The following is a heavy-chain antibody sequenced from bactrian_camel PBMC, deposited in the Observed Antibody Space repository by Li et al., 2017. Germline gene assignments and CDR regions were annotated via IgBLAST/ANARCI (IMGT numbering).Heavy chain of an antibody. CDR3: ATDYGIGTPSEY. Sequence: QLVESGGGLVQPGGSLRLSCAASGFTFSSAWIYWVRQAPGKGLEWVSTIVSGGGTNYDADSVKGRFTGSRDNAKNTMYLQMGSLKSDDTRLYYCATDYGIGTPSEYWGQGTQVTVS. V-gene: IGHV3S1*01. J-gene: IGHJ4*01. CDR2: IVSGGGTN. CDR1: GFTFSSAW. D-gene: IGHD3*01.